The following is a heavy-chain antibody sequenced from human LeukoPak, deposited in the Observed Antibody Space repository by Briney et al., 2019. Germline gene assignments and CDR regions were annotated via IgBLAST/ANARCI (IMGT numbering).Heavy chain of an antibody. CDR2: ISSSGGTI. J-gene: IGHJ4*02. V-gene: IGHV3-11*01. CDR3: AKEGGDWGEGYFDY. CDR1: GLTFSDSY. Sequence: GGSLRLSCAASGLTFSDSYMSWIRQVPGKRLEWISYISSSGGTIYYADSVKGRFTISRDNAKNSLYLQLNSLRAEDTDVYYCAKEGGDWGEGYFDYWGQGTLVTVSS. D-gene: IGHD7-27*01.